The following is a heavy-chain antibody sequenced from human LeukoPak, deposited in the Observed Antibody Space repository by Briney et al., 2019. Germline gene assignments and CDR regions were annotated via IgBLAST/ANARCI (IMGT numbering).Heavy chain of an antibody. Sequence: ASVKVSCKASGYAFTGYYMHWVRQAPGQGLEWMGWINPNGGGTNYAQQFQGRVTMTSDTSISTAYMELSSLRSDDTAVYYCARDSYSGSYYYWGQGTRFTASS. CDR2: INPNGGGT. D-gene: IGHD1-26*01. CDR1: GYAFTGYY. J-gene: IGHJ4*02. CDR3: ARDSYSGSYYY. V-gene: IGHV1-2*02.